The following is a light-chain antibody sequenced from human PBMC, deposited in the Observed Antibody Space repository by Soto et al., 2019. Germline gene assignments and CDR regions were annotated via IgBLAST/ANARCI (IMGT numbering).Light chain of an antibody. Sequence: EIVLTQSPATLSLSPGERATLSCGASQSVSNNYLAWFQQKPGLAPRLLIYDASSRATGIPDRFSGSGSGTDFTLTISRLGPADVAVYYCQQYGSSPWTFGQGTKVEI. CDR1: QSVSNNY. CDR2: DAS. J-gene: IGKJ1*01. CDR3: QQYGSSPWT. V-gene: IGKV3D-20*01.